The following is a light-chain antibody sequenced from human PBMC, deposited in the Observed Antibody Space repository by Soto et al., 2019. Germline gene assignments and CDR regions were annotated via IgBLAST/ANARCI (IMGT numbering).Light chain of an antibody. CDR2: GNS. Sequence: QSVLTQPPSVSRAPGQRVTISCTGSSSNIGAGYDVHWYQQLPGTAPKLLIYGNSNRPSGVPDRFSASKSGTSASLAITGLQAEDEADSNCNSFDSSLSDYVFGTGTKVTV. CDR1: SSNIGAGYD. J-gene: IGLJ1*01. CDR3: NSFDSSLSDYV. V-gene: IGLV1-40*01.